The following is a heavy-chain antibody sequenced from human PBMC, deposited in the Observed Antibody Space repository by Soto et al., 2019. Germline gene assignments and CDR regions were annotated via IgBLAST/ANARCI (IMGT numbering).Heavy chain of an antibody. CDR3: AMTLGGIVLVPYGMEV. D-gene: IGHD2-21*01. Sequence: SETLSLTCTVSGGSISSSSYYWGWIRQSPGKGLEWIGSIYYSGSTYYNPSLKSRVTISVDTSKNQFSLKLSSVTAADTAVYYCAMTLGGIVLVPYGMEVWGQGTTVTFS. J-gene: IGHJ6*01. CDR1: GGSISSSSYY. CDR2: IYYSGST. V-gene: IGHV4-39*01.